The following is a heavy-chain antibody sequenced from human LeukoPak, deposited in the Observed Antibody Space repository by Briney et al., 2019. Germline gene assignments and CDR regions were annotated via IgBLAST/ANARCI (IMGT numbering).Heavy chain of an antibody. J-gene: IGHJ4*02. D-gene: IGHD2-15*01. Sequence: GESLKISCKGSGYIFTNYWIGWVRQMPGKGLEWMGIIYPDDSDTRYSPSFQGQVTISADKSISTAYLQWSSLKASDTAIYYCARQIITDCSGGICYSYYFDYWGQGTLVTVS. CDR2: IYPDDSDT. V-gene: IGHV5-51*01. CDR3: ARQIITDCSGGICYSYYFDY. CDR1: GYIFTNYW.